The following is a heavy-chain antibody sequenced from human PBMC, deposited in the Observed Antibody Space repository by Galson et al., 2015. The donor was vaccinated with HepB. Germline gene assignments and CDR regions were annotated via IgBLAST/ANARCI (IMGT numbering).Heavy chain of an antibody. CDR2: TYYRSKWSN. V-gene: IGHV6-1*01. J-gene: IGHJ3*02. Sequence: CAISGDSVSSNSAAWNWIRQSPSRGLEWLGRTYYRSKWSNDYAVSVKSRIIIKPDTSKNQFSLQLNSVTPEDTAVYYCARKSSIAEAFEIWGQGTMVTASS. CDR3: ARKSSIAEAFEI. D-gene: IGHD6-6*01. CDR1: GDSVSSNSAA.